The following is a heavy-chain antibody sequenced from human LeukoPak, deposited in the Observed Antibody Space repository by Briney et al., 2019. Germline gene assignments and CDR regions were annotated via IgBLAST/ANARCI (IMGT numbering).Heavy chain of an antibody. CDR1: GYTFTSYG. V-gene: IGHV1-18*01. J-gene: IGHJ5*02. CDR3: ASGAPVRFDFSSGLTALFDP. Sequence: ASVKVSCKASGYTFTSYGISWVRQAPGQGLEWMGWISAYNGNTNYAQKLQGRVTMTTDTSTSTAYMELRSLRSDDTAVYYCASGAPVRFDFSSGLTALFDPWGQGTLVPVSS. CDR2: ISAYNGNT. D-gene: IGHD3-3*01.